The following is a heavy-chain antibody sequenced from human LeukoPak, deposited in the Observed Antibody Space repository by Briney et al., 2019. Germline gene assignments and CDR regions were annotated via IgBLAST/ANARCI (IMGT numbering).Heavy chain of an antibody. CDR3: ARGSVYCSSTSCYVGYYGMDV. CDR2: ISYDGSNK. J-gene: IGHJ6*02. D-gene: IGHD2-2*01. V-gene: IGHV3-30-3*01. CDR1: GFTFSSYA. Sequence: GGSLRLSCAASGFTFSSYAMHWVRQAPGKGLEWVAVISYDGSNKYYADSVKGRFTISRDNSKNTLYLQTNSLRAEDTAVYYCARGSVYCSSTSCYVGYYGMDVWGQGTTVTVSS.